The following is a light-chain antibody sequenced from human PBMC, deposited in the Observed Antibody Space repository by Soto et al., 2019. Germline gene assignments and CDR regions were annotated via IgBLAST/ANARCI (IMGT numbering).Light chain of an antibody. Sequence: EIVLTQSPGTLTLSPGERATLSCRASQSVPSSYLAWYQQRPGQAPRLLIYEASRRATGIPDRFSGSESGTDFTLTISSLEPEYFAVYYCHQYAWSPLTFGQGTRLEI. CDR2: EAS. CDR3: HQYAWSPLT. CDR1: QSVPSSY. V-gene: IGKV3-20*01. J-gene: IGKJ5*01.